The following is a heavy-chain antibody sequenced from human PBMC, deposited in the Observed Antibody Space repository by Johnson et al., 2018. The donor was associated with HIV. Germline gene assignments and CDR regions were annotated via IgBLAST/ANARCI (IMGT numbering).Heavy chain of an antibody. CDR3: AKIPADSSGTRSAVDI. CDR1: GFTFSSYG. D-gene: IGHD3-22*01. CDR2: IRYDGSNK. Sequence: QVQLVESGGGLVQPGGSLRLSCAASGFTFSSYGMHWVRQAPGKGLEWVAFIRYDGSNKYYADSVKGRFTISRDNSKNTLYLQMNSLRAEDTAVYYCAKIPADSSGTRSAVDIWGQGTMVTVSS. J-gene: IGHJ3*02. V-gene: IGHV3-30*02.